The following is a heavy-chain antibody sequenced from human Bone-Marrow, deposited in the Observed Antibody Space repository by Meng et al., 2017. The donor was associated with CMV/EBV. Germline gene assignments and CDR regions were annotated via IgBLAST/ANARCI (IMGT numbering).Heavy chain of an antibody. J-gene: IGHJ5*02. CDR2: INPNSGGT. CDR3: ARDCGRDEWELRGWFDP. CDR1: GYTFTGYY. D-gene: IGHD1-26*01. Sequence: ASVKVSCKASGYTFTGYYMHWVRQAPGQGLEWMGWINPNSGGTNYAQKFQGRVTMTRDTSISTAYMELSRLRSDDTAVYYCARDCGRDEWELRGWFDPWGQGTLVPVSS. V-gene: IGHV1-2*02.